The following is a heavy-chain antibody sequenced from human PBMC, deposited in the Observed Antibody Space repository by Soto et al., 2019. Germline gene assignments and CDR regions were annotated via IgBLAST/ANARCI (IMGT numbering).Heavy chain of an antibody. V-gene: IGHV3-21*01. Sequence: EVQLVESGGGLVQPGGSLRLSCAASGFTFSSYSMNWVRQAPGKGLEWVSSISSSSSYIYYADSVKGRFTISRDNAKNSLYLQMNSLRAEDTAVYYCARIRIAVAGYDAFDIWGQGTMVTVSS. CDR1: GFTFSSYS. J-gene: IGHJ3*02. CDR3: ARIRIAVAGYDAFDI. CDR2: ISSSSSYI. D-gene: IGHD6-19*01.